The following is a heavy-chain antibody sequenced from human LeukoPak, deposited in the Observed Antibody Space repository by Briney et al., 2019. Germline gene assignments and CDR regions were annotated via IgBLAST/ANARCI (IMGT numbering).Heavy chain of an antibody. V-gene: IGHV3-23*01. CDR1: GFTFSSYA. CDR2: ISGSGGST. J-gene: IGHJ5*02. Sequence: PGGSLRLSCAASGFTFSSYAMRWVRQAPGKGLEWVSDISGSGGSTYYADSVKGRFTISRDSSKNTLYLQMNSLRAEDTAVYYCAKDPGLHWFDPWGQGTLVTVSS. D-gene: IGHD2-15*01. CDR3: AKDPGLHWFDP.